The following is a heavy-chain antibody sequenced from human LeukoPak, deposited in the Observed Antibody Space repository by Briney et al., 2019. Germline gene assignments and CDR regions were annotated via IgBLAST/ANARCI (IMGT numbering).Heavy chain of an antibody. D-gene: IGHD2-15*01. CDR3: ARSVEGYCSGGSCYYYYCYMDV. V-gene: IGHV4-59*01. CDR2: IYYSGST. Sequence: SETLSLTCTVSGGSISSYYWSWIRQPPGKGLEWIWYIYYSGSTNYNPSLKSRVTISVDTSKNQFSLKLSSVTAADTAVYYCARSVEGYCSGGSCYYYYCYMDVWGKGTTVTVSS. CDR1: GGSISSYY. J-gene: IGHJ6*03.